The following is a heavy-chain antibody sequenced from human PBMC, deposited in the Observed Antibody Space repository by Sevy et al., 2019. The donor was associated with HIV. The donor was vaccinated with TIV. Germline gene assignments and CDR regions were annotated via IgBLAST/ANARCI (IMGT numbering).Heavy chain of an antibody. Sequence: GGSLRLSCAASGFTFSDYYMSWIRQAPGKGLEWVSYISSSGSTIYYADSVKGRFTISRDNAKNSLYLQMNSLRAEDTAVYYCARDLNGYYYDSRGYPTYHYYGMDVWGQGTTVTVSS. CDR1: GFTFSDYY. D-gene: IGHD3-22*01. CDR2: ISSSGSTI. CDR3: ARDLNGYYYDSRGYPTYHYYGMDV. V-gene: IGHV3-11*01. J-gene: IGHJ6*02.